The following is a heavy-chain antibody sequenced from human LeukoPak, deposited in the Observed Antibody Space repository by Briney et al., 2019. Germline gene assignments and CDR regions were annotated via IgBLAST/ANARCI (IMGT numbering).Heavy chain of an antibody. J-gene: IGHJ5*02. CDR3: ATKGLVPAPRYNWFDP. V-gene: IGHV1-24*01. CDR2: FDPEDGET. D-gene: IGHD2-2*01. CDR1: GYTLTELS. Sequence: ASVKVSCKVSGYTLTELSMHWVRQAPGKGLEWMGGFDPEDGETIYAQKFPGRVTMTEDTSTDTAYMELSSLRSEDTAVYYCATKGLVPAPRYNWFDPWGQGTLVTVSS.